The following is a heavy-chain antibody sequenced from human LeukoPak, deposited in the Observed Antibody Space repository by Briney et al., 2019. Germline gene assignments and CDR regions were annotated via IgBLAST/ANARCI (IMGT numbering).Heavy chain of an antibody. CDR1: GGSFSGYY. D-gene: IGHD3-22*01. CDR3: ARHKRAYYYDSSGYPDY. V-gene: IGHV4-34*01. Sequence: SETLSLTCAVYGGSFSGYYWSWIRQPPGKGLEWIGEINHSGSTNYNPSLKSRVTISVDTSKNQFSLKLTSVTAADTAVYYCARHKRAYYYDSSGYPDYWGQGTLVTVSS. J-gene: IGHJ4*02. CDR2: INHSGST.